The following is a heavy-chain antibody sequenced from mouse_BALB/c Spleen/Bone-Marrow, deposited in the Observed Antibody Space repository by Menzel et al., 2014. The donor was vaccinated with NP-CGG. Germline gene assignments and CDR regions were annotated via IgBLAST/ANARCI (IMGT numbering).Heavy chain of an antibody. Sequence: QVQLQQPGAELVKPGAPVKLSCKASGYTFTSYWMNWVKQRPGRGLEWIGRIDPSDSETHCNQKFKDKATLTVDKSSSTAYIQLSSLTSEDSAVYYCARALGDGYYYAMDYWGQGTSVTVSS. D-gene: IGHD2-3*01. CDR2: IDPSDSET. J-gene: IGHJ4*01. CDR3: ARALGDGYYYAMDY. V-gene: IGHV1-69*02. CDR1: GYTFTSYW.